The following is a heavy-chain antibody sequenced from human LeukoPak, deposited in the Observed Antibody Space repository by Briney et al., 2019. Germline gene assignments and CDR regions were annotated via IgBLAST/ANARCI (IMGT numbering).Heavy chain of an antibody. Sequence: GGSLRLSCAASGFTFSSYWMSWVRQAPGKGLEGVANIKQDGSEKYYVDSVKGRFTISRDNAKNSLYLQMNSLRAEDTAVYYCARDSDDILTGYALWDYWGQGTLVTVSS. D-gene: IGHD3-9*01. J-gene: IGHJ4*02. CDR3: ARDSDDILTGYALWDY. CDR1: GFTFSSYW. V-gene: IGHV3-7*03. CDR2: IKQDGSEK.